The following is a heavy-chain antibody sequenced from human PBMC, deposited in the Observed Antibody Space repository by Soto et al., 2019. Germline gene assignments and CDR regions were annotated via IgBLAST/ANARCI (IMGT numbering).Heavy chain of an antibody. Sequence: GGSLRLSCAASGFTFSSYALNWVRQAPGKGLEWVSSISGNGSNTYYADSVKGRFSISRDNSKNTLYLQMNSLRADDTAVFYCARGRYCTSTNCYTDFDYWGQGTLVTVSS. CDR3: ARGRYCTSTNCYTDFDY. V-gene: IGHV3-23*01. CDR1: GFTFSSYA. J-gene: IGHJ4*02. D-gene: IGHD2-2*02. CDR2: ISGNGSNT.